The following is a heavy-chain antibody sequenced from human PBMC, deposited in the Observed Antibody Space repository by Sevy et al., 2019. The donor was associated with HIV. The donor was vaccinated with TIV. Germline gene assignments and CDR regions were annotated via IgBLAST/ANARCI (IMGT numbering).Heavy chain of an antibody. J-gene: IGHJ5*01. D-gene: IGHD2-15*01. Sequence: ASVKVSCKVSGYSLSKISIHWVRQAPGKGLEWMGSFDPDDAEPIYAQTLEGRVTMTEDTSTDTAYMELISLTSEDTAIYYCTAVGLGYYSGCSYYQGDWFDPWGQGTLVTVFS. V-gene: IGHV1-24*01. CDR1: GYSLSKIS. CDR2: FDPDDAEP. CDR3: TAVGLGYYSGCSYYQGDWFDP.